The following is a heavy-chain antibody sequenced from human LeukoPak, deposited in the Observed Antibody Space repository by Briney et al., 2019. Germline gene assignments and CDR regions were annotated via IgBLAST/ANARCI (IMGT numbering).Heavy chain of an antibody. V-gene: IGHV3-21*01. J-gene: IGHJ3*02. CDR2: ISTNSNYL. CDR1: GFTFSTYN. CDR3: ARDVRASAPDAFDI. Sequence: PGGSLRLSCTASGFTFSTYNMNWVRQAPGKGLEWVSSISTNSNYLQHADSVKGRFTISKYTAKHSLYLQTNSLRVEDTDVYYCARDVRASAPDAFDIWGQGTMVTVSS.